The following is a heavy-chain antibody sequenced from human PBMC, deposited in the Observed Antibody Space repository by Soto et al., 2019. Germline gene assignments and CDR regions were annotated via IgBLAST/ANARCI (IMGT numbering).Heavy chain of an antibody. CDR3: ARGVESEVTTVTALDY. CDR1: GFTFSTSI. CDR2: ISSSSSYI. J-gene: IGHJ4*02. Sequence: PGGSLRLSCAASGFTFSTSIINWVRQAPGKGLEWVSSISSSSSYIFYADSVKGRFTISRDNAKNSLYLQMNRLRAEDTAVYYCARGVESEVTTVTALDYWGQGVLVTVSS. V-gene: IGHV3-21*01. D-gene: IGHD4-17*01.